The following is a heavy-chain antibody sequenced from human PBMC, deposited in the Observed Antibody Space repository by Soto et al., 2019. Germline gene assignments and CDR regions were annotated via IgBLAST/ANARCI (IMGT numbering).Heavy chain of an antibody. V-gene: IGHV3-23*01. J-gene: IGHJ4*02. CDR3: AKGGSGWYKNYFDS. CDR2: ISTTGGST. D-gene: IGHD6-19*01. Sequence: GGSLRLSCAASEFTFNNYAMSWVRQAPGKGLEWISSISTTGGSTYYADSVKGRVTISRDNSKNTLYLQLNSLRAEDTALYYCAKGGSGWYKNYFDSWGQGTLVTVSS. CDR1: EFTFNNYA.